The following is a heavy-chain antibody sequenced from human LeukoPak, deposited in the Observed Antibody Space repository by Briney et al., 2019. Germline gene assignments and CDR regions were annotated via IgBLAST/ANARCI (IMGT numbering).Heavy chain of an antibody. CDR1: GGTFSRYA. Sequence: GASVKVSCKASGGTFSRYAMSWVRQAPGQGLEWMGGIIPIFGTASFAQKFQGRVTITADESTGTAYMELSSLRSEDTAVYYCAKGSGWEMSYYYYYMDVWGKGTTVTISS. J-gene: IGHJ6*03. CDR3: AKGSGWEMSYYYYYMDV. CDR2: IIPIFGTA. D-gene: IGHD1-26*01. V-gene: IGHV1-69*13.